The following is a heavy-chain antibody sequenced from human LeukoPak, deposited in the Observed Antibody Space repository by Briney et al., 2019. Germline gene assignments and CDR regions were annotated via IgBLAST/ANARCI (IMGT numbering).Heavy chain of an antibody. D-gene: IGHD5-18*01. Sequence: QPGGSLRLSCAASGLTVNNNYMNWVRQAPGKGLEWVSALYIGGNTYYADSVRGRFTISRDNSKNTLYLQMNSLRAEDTAIYYCMTAAGYNFGQYWGQGTLVTVSS. CDR1: GLTVNNNY. J-gene: IGHJ4*02. V-gene: IGHV3-53*01. CDR3: MTAAGYNFGQY. CDR2: LYIGGNT.